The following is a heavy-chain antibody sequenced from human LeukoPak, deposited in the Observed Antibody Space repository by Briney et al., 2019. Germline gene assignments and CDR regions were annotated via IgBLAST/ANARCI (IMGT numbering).Heavy chain of an antibody. J-gene: IGHJ4*02. D-gene: IGHD2-2*01. CDR1: GGSFSGYY. Sequence: SETLSLTCAVYGGSFSGYYWSWIRQPPGKGLEWIGEINHSGSTYHNPSLKSRVTISVDTSKNQFSLKLRSVTAADTAMYYCARQYIVVVPAATYFDYWGQGTLVTVSS. CDR2: INHSGST. CDR3: ARQYIVVVPAATYFDY. V-gene: IGHV4-34*01.